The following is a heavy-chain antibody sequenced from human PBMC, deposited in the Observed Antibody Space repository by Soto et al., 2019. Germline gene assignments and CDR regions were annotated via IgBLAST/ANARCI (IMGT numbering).Heavy chain of an antibody. D-gene: IGHD4-17*01. V-gene: IGHV3-21*01. Sequence: GGSLRLSCAASGFTFSSYSMNWVRQAPGKGLEWVSSISSSSSYIYYADSVKGRFTISRDNAKNSLYLQMNSLRAEDTAVYYCARTAKGDYPSFDYWGQGTLVTVSS. CDR2: ISSSSSYI. CDR1: GFTFSSYS. CDR3: ARTAKGDYPSFDY. J-gene: IGHJ4*02.